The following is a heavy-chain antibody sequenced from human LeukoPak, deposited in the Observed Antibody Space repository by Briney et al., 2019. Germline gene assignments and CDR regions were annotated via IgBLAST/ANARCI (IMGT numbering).Heavy chain of an antibody. CDR2: IIASFGTA. J-gene: IGHJ5*02. Sequence: SVKVSCKASGGTLSRYAISWVRQAPGQGLEWMGGIIASFGTANYAQKFQGRVTISADESSGIAYMELSSLRSEDTAVYYCARVVTPRYCSSTSCYWKGWFDPWGQGTLVTVSS. CDR3: ARVVTPRYCSSTSCYWKGWFDP. CDR1: GGTLSRYA. V-gene: IGHV1-69*13. D-gene: IGHD2-2*01.